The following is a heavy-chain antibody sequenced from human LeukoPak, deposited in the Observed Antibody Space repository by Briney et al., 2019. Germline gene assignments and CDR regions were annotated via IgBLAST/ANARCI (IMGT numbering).Heavy chain of an antibody. D-gene: IGHD6-19*01. V-gene: IGHV3-21*01. CDR1: GATFSSYG. J-gene: IGHJ4*02. CDR2: ISSSSSYI. Sequence: PGGSLRLSCAASGATFSSYGMSWVRQAPGKGLEWVSSISSSSSYIYYADAVRGRFTISRDNARNSLYLRMNSLRAEDTAVYYCASGYYTSGLRGYHFDYWGQGTLVTVSS. CDR3: ASGYYTSGLRGYHFDY.